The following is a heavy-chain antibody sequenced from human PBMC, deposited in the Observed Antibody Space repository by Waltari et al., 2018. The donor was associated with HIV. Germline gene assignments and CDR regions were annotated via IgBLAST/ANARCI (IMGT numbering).Heavy chain of an antibody. D-gene: IGHD3-22*01. V-gene: IGHV3-7*01. J-gene: IGHJ4*02. Sequence: VQLVESGGGLVTPGGSLRPSCAASESPFNHYWMTWVRQAPGKGLEWVANIKQEESEKYYVDSVKGRFTIARDNAKNSLFLQMNSLRAEDTAVYYCAREALYDSSGYYFDYWGQGTLVTVSS. CDR2: IKQEESEK. CDR3: AREALYDSSGYYFDY. CDR1: ESPFNHYW.